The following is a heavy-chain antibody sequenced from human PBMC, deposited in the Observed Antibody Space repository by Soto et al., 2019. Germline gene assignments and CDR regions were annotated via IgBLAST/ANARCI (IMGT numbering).Heavy chain of an antibody. CDR2: IYPGYSDT. CDR1: GYIFTNSW. D-gene: IGHD2-2*01. J-gene: IGHJ6*02. V-gene: IGHV5-51*01. Sequence: PVASLTLSCKVSGYIFTNSWIGWVRQMPGKGLEWMGIIYPGYSDTRYSPSFQGQVTISADKSITTAYLQWSSLTASDTAMYYCARLQAAMPAAAGMDVWGQGTAVTVSS. CDR3: ARLQAAMPAAAGMDV.